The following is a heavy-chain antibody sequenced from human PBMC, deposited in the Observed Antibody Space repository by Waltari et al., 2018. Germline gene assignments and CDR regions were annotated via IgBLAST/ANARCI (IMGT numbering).Heavy chain of an antibody. J-gene: IGHJ2*01. Sequence: QLQLKESGPGLVKPSETLSLTCTVSGGSISSSSYYWCWIRQPPGTGLAGSGSIYYSGWTYYNQSRASRVTIAVDTSRTQVSLKLSSVTAADTPLDYCARDHVHYDYSSGYYMGYFDLWGRGTLVTVSS. CDR2: IYYSGWT. V-gene: IGHV4-39*02. CDR1: GGSISSSSYY. D-gene: IGHD3-3*01. CDR3: ARDHVHYDYSSGYYMGYFDL.